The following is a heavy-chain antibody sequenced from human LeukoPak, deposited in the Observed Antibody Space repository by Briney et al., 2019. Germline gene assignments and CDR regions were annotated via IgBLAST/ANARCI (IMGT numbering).Heavy chain of an antibody. J-gene: IGHJ6*03. D-gene: IGHD4-11*01. CDR1: GFTFSSYG. V-gene: IGHV3-33*01. CDR3: AREDSNYFFPPYYYYYMDV. Sequence: PGGSVRLSCAASGFTFSSYGMQWVRQARGKGREWVAVIWYDGSNKYYADSVKGRFTISRDNSKNTLYLQMNSLRAEDTAVYYCAREDSNYFFPPYYYYYMDVWGKGTTVTVSS. CDR2: IWYDGSNK.